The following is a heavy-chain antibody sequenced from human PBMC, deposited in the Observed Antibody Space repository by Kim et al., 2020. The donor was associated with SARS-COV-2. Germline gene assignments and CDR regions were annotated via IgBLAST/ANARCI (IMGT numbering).Heavy chain of an antibody. Sequence: GGSLRLSCAASGFTFSDYFMSWVRQSPGRGLEWVSFIGNSGGNIYYADSVKGRFTISRDNAKNSLFLQMNSLRAGGTAVYHCVRFYHYINGWYSEDDSWGRGSLVTVSS. CDR3: VRFYHYINGWYSEDDS. CDR1: GFTFSDYF. V-gene: IGHV3-11*01. CDR2: IGNSGGNI. J-gene: IGHJ4*02. D-gene: IGHD6-19*01.